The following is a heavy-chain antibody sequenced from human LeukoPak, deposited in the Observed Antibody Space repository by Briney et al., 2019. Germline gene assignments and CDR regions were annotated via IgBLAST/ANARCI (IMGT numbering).Heavy chain of an antibody. D-gene: IGHD6-19*01. CDR1: GFTFTKCA. J-gene: IGHJ4*02. V-gene: IGHV3-23*01. Sequence: PGGSLRLSCVASGFTFTKCAMSWIRQAPVKGLEWVAIITATGDTAYYADSVKGRFTISRDNSRNTVYMQMDSLRAEDTAIYYCAGDRNSDWYSPLDYWGQGSQVTVSP. CDR3: AGDRNSDWYSPLDY. CDR2: ITATGDTA.